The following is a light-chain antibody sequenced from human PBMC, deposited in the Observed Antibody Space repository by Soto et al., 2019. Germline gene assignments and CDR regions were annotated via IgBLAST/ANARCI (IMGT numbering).Light chain of an antibody. CDR1: QSVSSSY. CDR2: GAS. Sequence: EIVLTQSPGTLSLSPGERATLSCRASQSVSSSYLAWYQQKPGQAPRLLIYGASSRPTGIPDRFSGSGSGTDFTITICRMEPEDFQEYYFQQYGSSPRTFGQRTKVEIK. CDR3: QQYGSSPRT. J-gene: IGKJ1*01. V-gene: IGKV3-20*01.